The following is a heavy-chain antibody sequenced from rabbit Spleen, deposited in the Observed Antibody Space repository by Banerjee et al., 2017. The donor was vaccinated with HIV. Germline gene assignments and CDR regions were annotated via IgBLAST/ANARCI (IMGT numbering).Heavy chain of an antibody. CDR2: IHAGSSSGFT. CDR1: GVSFSVSSY. Sequence: QSLEESGGDLVKPGASLTLTCTASGVSFSVSSYMCWVRQAPGKGLEWIACIHAGSSSGFTYSANWAKGRITCSKTSSTTVTLQMTSLTVADTATYFCARDTGSSFSSYGMDLWGPGTLVTVS. CDR3: ARDTGSSFSSYGMDL. J-gene: IGHJ6*01. V-gene: IGHV1S40*01. D-gene: IGHD8-1*01.